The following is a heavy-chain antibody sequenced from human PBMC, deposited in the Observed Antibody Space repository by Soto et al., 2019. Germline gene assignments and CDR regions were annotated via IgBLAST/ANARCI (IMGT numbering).Heavy chain of an antibody. CDR2: INPSGCST. J-gene: IGHJ4*02. CDR3: AQNLAAGDV. D-gene: IGHD6-13*01. V-gene: IGHV1-46*01. Sequence: QVQLVQSGAEVKKPGASGKVSCKASGYTFTSYNVHWVRQAPGQGPEWMGVINPSGCSTNYAQKFPGRVTLTRDTSTSTVYMEVSSLQSVDTAIYYCAQNLAAGDVWGQGTLVTVPS. CDR1: GYTFTSYN.